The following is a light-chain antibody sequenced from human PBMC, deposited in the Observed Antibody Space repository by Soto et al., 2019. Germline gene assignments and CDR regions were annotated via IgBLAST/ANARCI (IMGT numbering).Light chain of an antibody. J-gene: IGKJ5*01. V-gene: IGKV3-20*01. CDR3: QQYGSSFSIT. CDR1: QSLRSS. Sequence: ETMMTQSPDTLSVSLGEIATLSFSASQSLRSSLAWYQQKPGQAPRLLIYDASTRATGIPARFSGSGSGTDFTLTTSRLEPEDFAVYYCQQYGSSFSITFGQGTRLEI. CDR2: DAS.